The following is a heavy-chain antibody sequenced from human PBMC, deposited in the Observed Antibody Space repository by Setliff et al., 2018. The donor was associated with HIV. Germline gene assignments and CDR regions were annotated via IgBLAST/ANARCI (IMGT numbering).Heavy chain of an antibody. J-gene: IGHJ3*02. V-gene: IGHV3-48*03. D-gene: IGHD3-22*01. Sequence: HPGGSRRLSCAASGFTFSSYEMNWVRQAPGKGLEWVSYITSSGSTIYYADSVKGRFTISRDNAKNSLYLQMNSLRADDTAVYYCAMYDSRVDAFDIWGQGTMVTVSS. CDR3: AMYDSRVDAFDI. CDR1: GFTFSSYE. CDR2: ITSSGSTI.